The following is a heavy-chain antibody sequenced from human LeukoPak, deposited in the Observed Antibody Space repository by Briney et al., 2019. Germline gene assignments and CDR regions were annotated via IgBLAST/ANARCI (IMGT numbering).Heavy chain of an antibody. CDR1: GFTFSSYW. J-gene: IGHJ6*03. Sequence: AGGSLRLSCAASGFTFSSYWMSWVRQAPGKGLEWVANIKQDGSEKYYVDSVKGRFTISRDNAKNSLYLQMNSLRAEDMALYYCAKGGGGTNYYYMDVWGKGTTVTVSS. D-gene: IGHD1-1*01. V-gene: IGHV3-7*03. CDR2: IKQDGSEK. CDR3: AKGGGGTNYYYMDV.